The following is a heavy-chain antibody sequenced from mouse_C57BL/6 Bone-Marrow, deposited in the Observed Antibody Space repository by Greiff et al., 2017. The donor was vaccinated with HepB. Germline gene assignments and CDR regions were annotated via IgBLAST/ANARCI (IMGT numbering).Heavy chain of an antibody. CDR1: GYTFTDHT. CDR2: IYPRDGST. CDR3: ARYLPLYYYGSSRYYFDY. Sequence: QVQLQQSDAELVKPGASVKISCKVSGYTFTDHTIHWMKQRPEQGLEWIGYIYPRDGSTKYNEKFKGKATLTADKSSSTAYMQLNSLTSEDSAVYFGARYLPLYYYGSSRYYFDYWGQGTTLTVSS. D-gene: IGHD1-1*01. J-gene: IGHJ2*01. V-gene: IGHV1-78*01.